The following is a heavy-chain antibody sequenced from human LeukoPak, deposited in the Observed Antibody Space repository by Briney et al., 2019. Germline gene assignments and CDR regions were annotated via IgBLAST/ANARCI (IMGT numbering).Heavy chain of an antibody. J-gene: IGHJ4*02. Sequence: SETLSLTCTVSGGSISSSSYYWGWIRQPPGKGLEWIGSIYYSGSTYYNPSLKSRVTISVDTSKNQFSLKLSSVTAADTAVYYCATQRGYSGYDSPLSLDYWDQGTLVTVSS. V-gene: IGHV4-39*01. D-gene: IGHD5-12*01. CDR3: ATQRGYSGYDSPLSLDY. CDR2: IYYSGST. CDR1: GGSISSSSYY.